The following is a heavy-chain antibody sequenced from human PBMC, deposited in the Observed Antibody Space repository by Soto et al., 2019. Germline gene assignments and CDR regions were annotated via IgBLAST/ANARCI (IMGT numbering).Heavy chain of an antibody. V-gene: IGHV4-31*03. J-gene: IGHJ5*02. CDR3: ARGYYGSGSPRFDP. Sequence: QVQLQESGPGLVKPSQTLSLTCTVSGGSISSGGYYWSWIRQHPGKGLEWIGYIYYSGSTYYNPSLTRRVTISVDTSKNQFSLKLSSVTAADTAVYYCARGYYGSGSPRFDPWGQGTLVTVSS. CDR1: GGSISSGGYY. D-gene: IGHD3-10*01. CDR2: IYYSGST.